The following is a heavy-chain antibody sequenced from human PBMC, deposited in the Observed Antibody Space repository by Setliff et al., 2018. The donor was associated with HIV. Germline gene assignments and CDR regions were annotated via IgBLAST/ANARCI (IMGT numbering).Heavy chain of an antibody. V-gene: IGHV4-59*01. CDR1: GGSISTYF. CDR2: IYYTGST. J-gene: IGHJ4*02. D-gene: IGHD1-1*01. Sequence: SETLSLTCTVSGGSISTYFWSWVRQTPGKGLEWIGYIYYTGSTSYNPSFRSRVTISVDTSKNQFSLMLDSVTAADTAVYYCARNSLKGIQPLLLASLGPGTLVTVSS. CDR3: ARNSLKGIQPLLLAS.